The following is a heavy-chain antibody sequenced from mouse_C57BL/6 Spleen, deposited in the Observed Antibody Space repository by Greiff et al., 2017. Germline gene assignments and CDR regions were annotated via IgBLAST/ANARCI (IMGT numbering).Heavy chain of an antibody. Sequence: VQLQQSGPELVKPGASVQISCKASGYSFTGYYMNWVKQSPEKSLEWIGEINPSTGGTTYNQKFKAKATLTVDKSSSTAYMQLKSLTSEDSAVYYCARSSTMVTTAYFDVCGTGTTVTVAS. V-gene: IGHV1-42*01. CDR1: GYSFTGYY. CDR3: ARSSTMVTTAYFDV. CDR2: INPSTGGT. D-gene: IGHD2-2*01. J-gene: IGHJ1*03.